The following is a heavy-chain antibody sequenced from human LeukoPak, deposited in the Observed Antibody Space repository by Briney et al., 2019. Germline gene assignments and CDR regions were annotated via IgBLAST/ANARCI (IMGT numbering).Heavy chain of an antibody. V-gene: IGHV1-18*01. D-gene: IGHD6-13*01. CDR1: GYTLTSYG. Sequence: GASVKVSCKASGYTLTSYGISWVRQAPGQGLEWMGWISAYNGNTNYAQKLQGRVTMTTDTSTSTAYMELRSLRSDDTAVYYCARDIAAAGTGPYYYYYMDVWGKGTTVTVSS. J-gene: IGHJ6*03. CDR2: ISAYNGNT. CDR3: ARDIAAAGTGPYYYYYMDV.